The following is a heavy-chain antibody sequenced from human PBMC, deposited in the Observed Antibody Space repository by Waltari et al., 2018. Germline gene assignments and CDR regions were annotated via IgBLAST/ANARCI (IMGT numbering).Heavy chain of an antibody. CDR3: AKDSAGNSGSSDY. Sequence: QVRLVESGGGVVQPGRSLRLSCAASGFTFTTYGMHWVRQAPGKGLEWVAVFSYDGSNKDYADSVRGRFTISRDISTNTLYLQMNSLRAEDTAVCYCAKDSAGNSGSSDYWGQGTLVIVSS. D-gene: IGHD6-6*01. V-gene: IGHV3-30*18. CDR2: FSYDGSNK. J-gene: IGHJ4*02. CDR1: GFTFTTYG.